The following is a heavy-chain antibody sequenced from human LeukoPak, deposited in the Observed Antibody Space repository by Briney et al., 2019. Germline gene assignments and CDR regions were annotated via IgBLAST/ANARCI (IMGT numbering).Heavy chain of an antibody. V-gene: IGHV3-64*01. J-gene: IGHJ4*02. Sequence: PGGSLRLSCVASGSTFSSYAIHWVRQAPGKGLEYVSAISSNGGSTYYANSVKGRFTISRDNSKNTLYLQMGSLRAEDMAVYYCARDGCSSTSCYDYWGQGTLVTVSS. CDR1: GSTFSSYA. CDR2: ISSNGGST. D-gene: IGHD2-2*01. CDR3: ARDGCSSTSCYDY.